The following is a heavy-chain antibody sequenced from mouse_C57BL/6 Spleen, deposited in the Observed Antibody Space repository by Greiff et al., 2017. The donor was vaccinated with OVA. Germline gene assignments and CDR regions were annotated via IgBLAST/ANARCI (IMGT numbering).Heavy chain of an antibody. CDR3: ASTGSRYDWCAY. D-gene: IGHD1-1*01. V-gene: IGHV1-39*01. CDR2: INPNYGTT. CDR1: GYSFTDYN. J-gene: IGHJ3*01. Sequence: VQLQQSGPELVKPGASVKISCKASGYSFTDYNMNWVKQRHGQSLEWIGVINPNYGTTSYNQKFKGKATLTVDQSSSTAYMQLNSLTSEDSAVYYCASTGSRYDWCAYWGQGTLVTVSA.